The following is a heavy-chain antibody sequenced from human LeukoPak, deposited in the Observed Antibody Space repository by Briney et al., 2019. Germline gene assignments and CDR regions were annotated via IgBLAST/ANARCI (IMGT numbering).Heavy chain of an antibody. Sequence: SETLSLTCAVYGGSFSGYYWSWIRQPPGKGLEWTGEINHSGSTNYNPSLKSRVTVSVDTSKNQLSLKLSSVTAADTAVYYCARQRCPGSTSCDPRGDNWFDPWGQGTLVTVSS. CDR2: INHSGST. CDR1: GGSFSGYY. D-gene: IGHD2-2*01. V-gene: IGHV4-34*01. CDR3: ARQRCPGSTSCDPRGDNWFDP. J-gene: IGHJ5*02.